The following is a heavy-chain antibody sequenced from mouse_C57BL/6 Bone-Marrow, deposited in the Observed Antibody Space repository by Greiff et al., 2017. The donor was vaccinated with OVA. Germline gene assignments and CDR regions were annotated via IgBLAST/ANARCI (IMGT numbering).Heavy chain of an antibody. Sequence: VQLQQSGAALVQPGASVKLSCTASGFNFKDYSMHWVKQMTDPGLDWIGRIDPEDGETKYAPKFQGKATITADTSSNTAYLQLSSLTSEDTAVYYCASDYYRTWFAYWGQGTLVTVSA. CDR1: GFNFKDYS. J-gene: IGHJ3*01. CDR2: IDPEDGET. CDR3: ASDYYRTWFAY. V-gene: IGHV14-2*01. D-gene: IGHD2-1*01.